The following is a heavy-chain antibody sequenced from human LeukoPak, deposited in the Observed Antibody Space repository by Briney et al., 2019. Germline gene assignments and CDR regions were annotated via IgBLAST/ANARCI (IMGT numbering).Heavy chain of an antibody. CDR2: INHSGST. CDR1: GGSFSGYY. V-gene: IGHV4-34*01. D-gene: IGHD3-22*01. Sequence: KASETLSLTCAVYGGSFSGYYWSWIRQPPGKWLEWIGEINHSGSTNYNPSLKSRVTISVDTSKNQFSLKLSSVTAADTAVYYCARGLYYDSTRGAFDIWGQGTMVTVSS. CDR3: ARGLYYDSTRGAFDI. J-gene: IGHJ3*02.